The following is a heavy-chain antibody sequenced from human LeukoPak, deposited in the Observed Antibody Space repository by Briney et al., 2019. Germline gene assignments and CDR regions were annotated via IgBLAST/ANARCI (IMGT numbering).Heavy chain of an antibody. CDR2: INPNSGGT. D-gene: IGHD3-3*01. V-gene: IGHV1-2*02. J-gene: IGHJ4*02. Sequence: ASVKVSCKASGYTFTGYCMHWVRQAPGQGLEWMGWINPNSGGTNYAQKFQGRVTMTRDTSISTAYMELSRLRSDDTAVYYCARVNMYDFWSGYYTGMRKYFDYWGQGTLVTVSS. CDR3: ARVNMYDFWSGYYTGMRKYFDY. CDR1: GYTFTGYC.